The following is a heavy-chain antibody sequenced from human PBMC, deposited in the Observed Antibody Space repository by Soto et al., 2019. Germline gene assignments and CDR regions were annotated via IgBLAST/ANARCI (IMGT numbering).Heavy chain of an antibody. V-gene: IGHV3-33*01. J-gene: IGHJ4*02. Sequence: GGSLRLSCAASGFIFSSFGMHWVRQAPGKGLEWVAHIWYDGSNTYYADSVKGRFTISRDNSRNTVYLQMNSLRAEDTAVYHCVRDLLGSGGHFDYWGQGTPVTVS. CDR2: IWYDGSNT. CDR3: VRDLLGSGGHFDY. CDR1: GFIFSSFG. D-gene: IGHD7-27*01.